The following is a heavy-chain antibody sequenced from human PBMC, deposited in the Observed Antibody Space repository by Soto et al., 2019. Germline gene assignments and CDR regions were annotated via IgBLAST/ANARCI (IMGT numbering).Heavy chain of an antibody. CDR1: GYTFTNYG. Sequence: QVQVVQSGAEVKQPGASVKVSCKASGYTFTNYGLTWVRQAPGRGLEWMGWLSPNDGKTNYAQKLQGRVTMTTDTSTSTAYRELGSLRFDDTAIYYCVRGGGSNYYGLDVWGQGTTVTVSS. J-gene: IGHJ6*02. D-gene: IGHD3-16*01. V-gene: IGHV1-18*01. CDR2: LSPNDGKT. CDR3: VRGGGSNYYGLDV.